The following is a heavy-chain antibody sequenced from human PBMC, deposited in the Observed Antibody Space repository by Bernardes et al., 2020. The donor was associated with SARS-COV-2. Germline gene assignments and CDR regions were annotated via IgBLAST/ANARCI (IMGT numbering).Heavy chain of an antibody. D-gene: IGHD3-22*01. J-gene: IGHJ4*02. CDR1: GFTFSTYW. V-gene: IGHV3-74*01. CDR3: ARGSPYYYDSSGYYNVDY. CDR2: IENDGRST. Sequence: GGSLRLSCAASGFTFSTYWMHWVRQAPGKGLVWVSRIENDGRSTSYADSVKGRFTISRDNAENTLYLQMNSLGAEDTAVYYCARGSPYYYDSSGYYNVDYWDQGTLVTVSS.